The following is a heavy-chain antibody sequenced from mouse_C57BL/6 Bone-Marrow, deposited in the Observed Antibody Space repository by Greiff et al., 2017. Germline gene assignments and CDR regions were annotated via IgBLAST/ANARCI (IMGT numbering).Heavy chain of an antibody. J-gene: IGHJ1*03. CDR3: ARLDGYWYFDV. V-gene: IGHV1-26*01. D-gene: IGHD2-3*01. CDR1: GYTFTDYY. CDR2: INPNNGGT. Sequence: EVQLQQSGPELVKPGASVKISCKASGYTFTDYYMNWVKQSHGKSLEWIGDINPNNGGTSYNQKFKGKATLTVDKSSSTAYMELRSLTSEDSAFYYCARLDGYWYFDVWGTGTTVTVAS.